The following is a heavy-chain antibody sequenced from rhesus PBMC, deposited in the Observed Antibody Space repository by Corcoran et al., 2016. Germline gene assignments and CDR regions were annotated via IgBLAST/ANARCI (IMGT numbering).Heavy chain of an antibody. J-gene: IGHJ4*01. CDR2: IYCGSGST. D-gene: IGHD4-35*01. Sequence: QVQLQESGPGLVKPSETLSLTCGVSRGSITDTYYWNWIRQSPGKGLEWIGYIYCGSGSTRYNPSLKSRVTISTDTSKNQFSLKLSSVTAADTAVYYCARYGRYGNYYFVYWGQGVLVTVSS. V-gene: IGHV4S7*01. CDR3: ARYGRYGNYYFVY. CDR1: RGSITDTYY.